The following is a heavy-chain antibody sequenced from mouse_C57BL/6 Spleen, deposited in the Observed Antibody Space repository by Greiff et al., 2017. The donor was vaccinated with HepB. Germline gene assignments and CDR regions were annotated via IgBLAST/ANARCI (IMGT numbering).Heavy chain of an antibody. CDR1: GYTFTSYW. D-gene: IGHD1-1*01. J-gene: IGHJ4*01. CDR2: IYPGSGST. CDR3: ARGYYYGSSYDAMDY. Sequence: VQLQQPGAELVKPGASVKMSCKASGYTFTSYWITWVKQRPGQGLEWIGDIYPGSGSTNYNEKFKSKATLTVDTSSSTAYMQLSSLTSEDSAVYYCARGYYYGSSYDAMDYWGQGTSVTVSS. V-gene: IGHV1-55*01.